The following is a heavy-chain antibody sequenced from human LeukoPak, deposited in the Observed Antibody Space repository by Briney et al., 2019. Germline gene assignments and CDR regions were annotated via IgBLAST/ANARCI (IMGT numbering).Heavy chain of an antibody. CDR2: IDHSGST. V-gene: IGHV4-39*02. D-gene: IGHD5-18*01. CDR3: ARISNTGVNQRGYFDY. J-gene: IGHJ4*02. CDR1: GASISRGSHY. Sequence: PSETLALTCTVSGASISRGSHYWGWLRQAPGKGLEWIGNIDHSGSTNYNPSLKSRVTISVDTSTNHFSLKLSSVTAADTAVYYCARISNTGVNQRGYFDYWGQATLVTVSS.